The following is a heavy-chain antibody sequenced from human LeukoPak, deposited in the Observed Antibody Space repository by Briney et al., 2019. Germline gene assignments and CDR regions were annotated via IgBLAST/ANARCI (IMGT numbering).Heavy chain of an antibody. CDR2: INPNSGGT. D-gene: IGHD3-9*01. CDR3: ARDITSEYFDWLHPDY. J-gene: IGHJ4*02. Sequence: ASVKVSCKASGYTFTGYYMHWVRQAPGQGLEWMGWINPNSGGTNYAQKFQGRVTMTRDTSISTAYMELSRLRSDDTAVYYCARDITSEYFDWLHPDYWGQGTLVTVSS. V-gene: IGHV1-2*02. CDR1: GYTFTGYY.